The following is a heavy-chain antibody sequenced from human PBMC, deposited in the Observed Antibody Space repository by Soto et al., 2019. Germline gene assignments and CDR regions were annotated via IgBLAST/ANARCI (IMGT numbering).Heavy chain of an antibody. J-gene: IGHJ5*02. Sequence: GGSLRLSCAASGFSVSSNSMSWVRQAPGKGLEWVSVIHSDVTTYYADSVKGRFIISRGNSKDTLYLQMNRLRAEDTAVYYCARELSGSWYNWFDPWGQGTLVTVSS. CDR1: GFSVSSNS. V-gene: IGHV3-53*01. CDR2: IHSDVTT. D-gene: IGHD5-12*01. CDR3: ARELSGSWYNWFDP.